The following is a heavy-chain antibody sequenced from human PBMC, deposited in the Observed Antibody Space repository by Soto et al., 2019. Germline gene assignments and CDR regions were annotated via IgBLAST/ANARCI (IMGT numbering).Heavy chain of an antibody. CDR2: IIPIFGTA. Sequence: QVQLVQSGAEVKKPGSSVKVSCKASGGTFSSYAISWVRQAPGQGLEWMGGIIPIFGTANYAQKFQGRVTITADESTSTAYRELSSLRSEDTAVSYCARGWGLELRTWFDPWGQGTLVTVSS. D-gene: IGHD1-7*01. CDR3: ARGWGLELRTWFDP. J-gene: IGHJ5*02. CDR1: GGTFSSYA. V-gene: IGHV1-69*12.